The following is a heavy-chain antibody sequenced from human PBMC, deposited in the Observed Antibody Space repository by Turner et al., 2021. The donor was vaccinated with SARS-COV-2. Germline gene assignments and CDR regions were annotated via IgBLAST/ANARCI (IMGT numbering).Heavy chain of an antibody. D-gene: IGHD5-18*01. CDR2: IYDSGST. V-gene: IGHV4-39*01. Sequence: QLQLQESGPGLVKPSETLSLPFTVSGGSISSSTYSWGWIRQPPGKGLEWIGYIYDSGSTDYNPSLKSRVTIYVDTSKNKFALKLSSVTAADTAVYYCARRMDTAMDYYGMDVWGQGTTVTVTS. CDR1: GGSISSSTYS. J-gene: IGHJ6*02. CDR3: ARRMDTAMDYYGMDV.